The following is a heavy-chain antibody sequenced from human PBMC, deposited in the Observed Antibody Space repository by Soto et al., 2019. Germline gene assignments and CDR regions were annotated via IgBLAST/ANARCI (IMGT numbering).Heavy chain of an antibody. CDR2: TIPIFGTA. J-gene: IGHJ6*02. D-gene: IGHD3-10*01. CDR3: ASERRGLWFGRFSRYDYYYVTNV. CDR1: GGTFSSYA. Sequence: QVQLVQSGAGVKKPGSSVTVSCKASGGTFSSYAISWVRQAPGQGLEWMGGTIPIFGTANYAEKFQGRVMMTDDESTSTADMELSSLRSEDTAGYYCASERRGLWFGRFSRYDYYYVTNVWGQGTTVTVS. V-gene: IGHV1-69*01.